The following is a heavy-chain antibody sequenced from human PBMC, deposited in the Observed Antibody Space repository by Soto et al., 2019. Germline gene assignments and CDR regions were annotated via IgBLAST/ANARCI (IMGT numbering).Heavy chain of an antibody. CDR2: ISGSGGST. V-gene: IGHV3-23*01. J-gene: IGHJ4*02. CDR3: AKVADYDILTGYRDGYFDY. D-gene: IGHD3-9*01. CDR1: GFTFSSYA. Sequence: GGSLRLSCAASGFTFSSYAMSWVRQAPGKGLEWVSAISGSGGSTYYADSVKGRFTISRDNSKNTLYLQMNSLRAEDTAVYYCAKVADYDILTGYRDGYFDYWGQGTLVTVSS.